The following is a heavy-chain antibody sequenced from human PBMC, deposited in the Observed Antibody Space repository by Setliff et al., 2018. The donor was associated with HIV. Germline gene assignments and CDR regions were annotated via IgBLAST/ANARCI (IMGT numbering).Heavy chain of an antibody. D-gene: IGHD3-22*01. CDR2: ISAYNGNT. J-gene: IGHJ6*02. V-gene: IGHV1-18*01. CDR3: AREIGDYYDSSGYYPPTDYYYGMDV. Sequence: ASVKVSCKASGYTFTSYDISWVRQAPGQGLEWMGWISAYNGNTNYAQKLQGRVTMTTDTSTSTAYMELRSLRSDDTAVYYYAREIGDYYDSSGYYPPTDYYYGMDVWGQGTTVTVSS. CDR1: GYTFTSYD.